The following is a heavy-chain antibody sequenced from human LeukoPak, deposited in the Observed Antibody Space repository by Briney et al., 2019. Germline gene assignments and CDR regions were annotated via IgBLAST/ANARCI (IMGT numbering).Heavy chain of an antibody. D-gene: IGHD3-9*01. CDR1: GFTFSSYG. V-gene: IGHV3-48*03. CDR3: AREIWFY. Sequence: GGSLRLSRAASGFTFSSYGMNWIRQAPGKGLEWVSYISTTGTTVYYTDSVKGRFTISRDNAKNSLYLQMNSLRAEDTAVYYCAREIWFYWGQGTLVTVSS. J-gene: IGHJ4*02. CDR2: ISTTGTTV.